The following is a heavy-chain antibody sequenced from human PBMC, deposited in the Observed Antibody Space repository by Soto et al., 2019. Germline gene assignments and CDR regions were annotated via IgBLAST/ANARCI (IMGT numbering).Heavy chain of an antibody. CDR3: ARDSATSLSGYDSYGMDV. V-gene: IGHV3-48*02. Sequence: GGSLRLSCAASGFTFSSYSMNWVRQAPGKGLEWVSYISSSSSTIYYADSVKGRFTISRDNAKNSLYLQMNSLRDEDTAVYYCARDSATSLSGYDSYGMDVWGQGTTVTVSS. J-gene: IGHJ6*02. CDR2: ISSSSSTI. CDR1: GFTFSSYS. D-gene: IGHD5-12*01.